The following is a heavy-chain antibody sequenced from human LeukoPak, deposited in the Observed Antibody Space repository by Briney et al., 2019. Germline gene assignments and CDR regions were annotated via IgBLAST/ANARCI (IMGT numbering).Heavy chain of an antibody. CDR3: AKGVGGSANYYYMDV. D-gene: IGHD3-10*01. CDR1: GFTFSRHG. V-gene: IGHV3-30*02. Sequence: GGSLRLSCAASGFTFSRHGMHWVRQAPGKGLDWVAFIQNDGSGQFYADSVTGRFTISRDDSKNALNLQMNSLRPEDTAVYYCAKGVGGSANYYYMDVWGKGTTVTVSS. J-gene: IGHJ6*03. CDR2: IQNDGSGQ.